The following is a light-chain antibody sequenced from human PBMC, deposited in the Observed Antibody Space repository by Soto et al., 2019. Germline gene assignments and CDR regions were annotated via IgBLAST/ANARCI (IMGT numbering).Light chain of an antibody. V-gene: IGKV1-39*01. Sequence: DIQMNQSPSSLSPSIGARVTNACRASQDISSSLNWYQHKSGKAPKLLIDAASGLHSGVPSRFSGSGSGTDFTLTISSLQPEDFATYYCQQSYVTPWTFGQGTKVDI. J-gene: IGKJ1*01. CDR2: AAS. CDR3: QQSYVTPWT. CDR1: QDISSS.